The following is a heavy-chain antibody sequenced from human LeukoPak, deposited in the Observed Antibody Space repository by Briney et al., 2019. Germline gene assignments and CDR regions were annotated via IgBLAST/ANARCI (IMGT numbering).Heavy chain of an antibody. J-gene: IGHJ3*02. CDR2: IYSGGST. CDR1: GFTVSSNY. Sequence: GGSLRLSCAASGFTVSSNYMSWVRQAPGKGLEWVSVIYSGGSTYYADSVKGRFTISRDNSKNTLYLQMNSLRAEDTAVYYCAREGVGTVNAFDIWGQGTMVTVSS. CDR3: AREGVGTVNAFDI. D-gene: IGHD4-17*01. V-gene: IGHV3-53*01.